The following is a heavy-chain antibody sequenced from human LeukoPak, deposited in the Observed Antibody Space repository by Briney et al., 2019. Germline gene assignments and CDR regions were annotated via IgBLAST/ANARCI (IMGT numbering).Heavy chain of an antibody. CDR2: IYYSGST. D-gene: IGHD4-17*01. V-gene: IGHV4-59*01. Sequence: SETLSLTCTVSGGSISSYYWSWIRQPPGKGLEWIGYIYYSGSTNYNPSLKSRVTISVDTSKNQFSLKLSSVTAADTAVYYCARDRHYGDHPWGYCYYGMDVWGQGTTVTVSS. CDR3: ARDRHYGDHPWGYCYYGMDV. J-gene: IGHJ6*02. CDR1: GGSISSYY.